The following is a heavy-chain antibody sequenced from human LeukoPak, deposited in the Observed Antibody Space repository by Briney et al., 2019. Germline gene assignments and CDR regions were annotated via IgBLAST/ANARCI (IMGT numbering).Heavy chain of an antibody. Sequence: SETLSLTCTVSGGSISSSSYYWGWIRQPPGKGLEWIGSIYYSGSTYYNPSLKSRVTISVDTSKNQFSLKLSSVTAADTAVYYCARDRRYYDSSGYRGSWFDPWGQGTLVTVSS. D-gene: IGHD3-22*01. J-gene: IGHJ5*02. CDR1: GGSISSSSYY. V-gene: IGHV4-39*07. CDR2: IYYSGST. CDR3: ARDRRYYDSSGYRGSWFDP.